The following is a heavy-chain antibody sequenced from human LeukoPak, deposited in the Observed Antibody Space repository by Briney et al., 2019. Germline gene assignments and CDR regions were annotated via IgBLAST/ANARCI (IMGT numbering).Heavy chain of an antibody. CDR2: IIPIFGTA. Sequence: SVKVSCKASGGTFSSYAISWVRQAPGQGLEWMGGIIPIFGTANYAQKFQGRVTITADESTSTAYMELSSLRSEDTAVYYCARDQLYYDFWSGYSYKYYFDYWGQGALVTVSS. CDR1: GGTFSSYA. CDR3: ARDQLYYDFWSGYSYKYYFDY. D-gene: IGHD3-3*01. V-gene: IGHV1-69*01. J-gene: IGHJ4*02.